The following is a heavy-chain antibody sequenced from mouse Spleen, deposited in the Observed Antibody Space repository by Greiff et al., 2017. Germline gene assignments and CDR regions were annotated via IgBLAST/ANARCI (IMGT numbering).Heavy chain of an antibody. Sequence: VKLVESGTVLARPGASVKMSCKASGYSFTSYWMHWVKQRPGQGLEWIGYINPSSGYTKYNQKFKDKATLTADKSSSTAYMQLSSLTYEDSAVYYCSRSPSYYYDGSYRAMDYWGQGTSVTVSS. D-gene: IGHD1-1*01. CDR3: SRSPSYYYDGSYRAMDY. J-gene: IGHJ4*01. CDR2: INPSSGYT. V-gene: IGHV1-7*01. CDR1: GYSFTSYW.